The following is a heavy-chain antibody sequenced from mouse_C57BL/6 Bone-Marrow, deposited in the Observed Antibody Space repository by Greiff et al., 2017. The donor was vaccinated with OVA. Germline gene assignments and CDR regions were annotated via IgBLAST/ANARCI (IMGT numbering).Heavy chain of an antibody. CDR1: GFTFSSYA. V-gene: IGHV5-4*01. Sequence: EVHLVESGGGLVKPGGSLKLSCAASGFTFSSYAMSWVRQTPEKRLEWVATISDGGSYTYYPDNVKGRFTISRDNAKNNLYLQMSHLKSEDTAMYYCARDGNYGYYFDYWGQGTTLTVSS. D-gene: IGHD2-1*01. CDR2: ISDGGSYT. CDR3: ARDGNYGYYFDY. J-gene: IGHJ2*01.